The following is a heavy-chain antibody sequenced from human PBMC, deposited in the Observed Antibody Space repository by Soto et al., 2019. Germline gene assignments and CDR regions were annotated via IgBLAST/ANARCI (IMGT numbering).Heavy chain of an antibody. Sequence: QVQLVESGGGVVQPGRSLRLSCAASGFSFSTTGMHWVRQAPGKGLDWVGMISHDGGAVHFADAVKGRFTISRDDSTNTLYLQMNSLRPEDTAVYYCAKDLYSSDWFNFFDSWGQGSLVTVSS. CDR1: GFSFSTTG. D-gene: IGHD6-19*01. CDR2: ISHDGGAV. CDR3: AKDLYSSDWFNFFDS. V-gene: IGHV3-30*18. J-gene: IGHJ5*01.